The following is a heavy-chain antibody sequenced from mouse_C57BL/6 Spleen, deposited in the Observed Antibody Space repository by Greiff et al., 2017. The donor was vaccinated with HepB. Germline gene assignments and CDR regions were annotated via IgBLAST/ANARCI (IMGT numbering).Heavy chain of an antibody. J-gene: IGHJ1*03. CDR3: ARAGDYYGSTHWYFDV. V-gene: IGHV1-78*01. CDR1: GYTFTDHT. CDR2: IYPRDGST. D-gene: IGHD1-1*01. Sequence: QVQLQQSDAELVKPGASVKISCKVSGYTFTDHTIHWMKQRPEQGLEWIGYIYPRDGSTKYNEKFKGKATLTADKSSSTAYMQLNSLTSEDSADYFCARAGDYYGSTHWYFDVWGTGTTVTVSS.